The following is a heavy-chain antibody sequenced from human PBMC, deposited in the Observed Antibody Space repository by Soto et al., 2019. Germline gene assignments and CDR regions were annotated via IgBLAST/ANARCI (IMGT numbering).Heavy chain of an antibody. CDR1: GGTFSSYA. Sequence: SVKVSCKASGGTFSSYAISWVRQAPGQGLEWMGGIIPIFGTANYAQKFQGRVTITADESTSTAYMELSSLRSEDTAVYYCARAPVRAQGYYYYYYGMDVWGQGTTVTVSS. V-gene: IGHV1-69*13. CDR3: ARAPVRAQGYYYYYYGMDV. J-gene: IGHJ6*02. D-gene: IGHD1-1*01. CDR2: IIPIFGTA.